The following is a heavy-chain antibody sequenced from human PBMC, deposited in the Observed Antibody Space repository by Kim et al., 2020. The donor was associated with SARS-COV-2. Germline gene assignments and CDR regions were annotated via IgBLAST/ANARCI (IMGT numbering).Heavy chain of an antibody. CDR3: AKMIESSGEWGPYYYYGMDV. J-gene: IGHJ6*02. V-gene: IGHV3-30*18. CDR2: ISYDGSNK. CDR1: GFTFSSYG. D-gene: IGHD3-10*01. Sequence: GGSLRLSCAASGFTFSSYGMHWVRQAPGKGLEWVAVISYDGSNKYYADSVKGRFTISRDNSKNTLYLQMNSLRAEDTAVYYCAKMIESSGEWGPYYYYGMDVWGQGTTVTVSS.